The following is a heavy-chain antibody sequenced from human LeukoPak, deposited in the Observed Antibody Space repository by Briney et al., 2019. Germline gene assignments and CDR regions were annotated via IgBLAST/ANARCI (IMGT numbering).Heavy chain of an antibody. CDR2: IYYSGST. V-gene: IGHV4-30-4*01. CDR1: GGSISSGDYY. CDR3: ARAPSEDTYYFDY. J-gene: IGHJ4*02. Sequence: SETLSLTCTVSGGSISSGDYYWSWIRQPPGKGLEWIGYIYYSGSTYYNPSLKSRVTISVDTSKNQFSLKLSSVTAADTAVYYCARAPSEDTYYFDYWGRGTLVTASS.